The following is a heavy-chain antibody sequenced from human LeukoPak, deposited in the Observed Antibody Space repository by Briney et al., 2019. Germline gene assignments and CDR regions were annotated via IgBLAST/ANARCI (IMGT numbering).Heavy chain of an antibody. J-gene: IGHJ4*02. CDR3: AKDLYSGSPGNPFDY. D-gene: IGHD1-26*01. CDR1: GFTFSSYA. CDR2: ISGSGGST. V-gene: IGHV3-23*01. Sequence: PGGSLRLSCAASGFTFSSYAMSWVRQAPGRGLEWVSAISGSGGSTYYADSVKGRFTISRDNSKNTLYLQMNSLRAEDTAVYYCAKDLYSGSPGNPFDYWGQGTLVTVSS.